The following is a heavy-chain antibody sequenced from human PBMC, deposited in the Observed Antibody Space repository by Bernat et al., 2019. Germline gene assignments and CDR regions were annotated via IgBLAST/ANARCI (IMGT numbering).Heavy chain of an antibody. V-gene: IGHV3-30-3*01. CDR3: ARGAYYYDSSGYLDY. CDR1: GFTFSSYA. Sequence: QVQLVESGGGVVQPGRSLRLSCAASGFTFSSYAMHWVRQAPGKGLEWVAVISYDGSNKYYADSVKGRFTISRDNPKNTLYLQMNSLRAEDTAVYYCARGAYYYDSSGYLDYRGQGTLVTVSS. J-gene: IGHJ4*02. CDR2: ISYDGSNK. D-gene: IGHD3-22*01.